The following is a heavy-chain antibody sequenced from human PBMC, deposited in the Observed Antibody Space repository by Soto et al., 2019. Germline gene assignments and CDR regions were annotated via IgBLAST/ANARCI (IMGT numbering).Heavy chain of an antibody. CDR3: ARVGYSYDYYYYGMDV. J-gene: IGHJ6*02. Sequence: SSVKVSCKASCYTFTSYGISWVRQAPGQGLEWMGWISAYNGNTNYAQKLQGRVTMTTDTSTSTAYMELRSLRSDDTAVYYCARVGYSYDYYYYGMDVWGQGTTVTVS. CDR1: CYTFTSYG. D-gene: IGHD5-18*01. V-gene: IGHV1-18*01. CDR2: ISAYNGNT.